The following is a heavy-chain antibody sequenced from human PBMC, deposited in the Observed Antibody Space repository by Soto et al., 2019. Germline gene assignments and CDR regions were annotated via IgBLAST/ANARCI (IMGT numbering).Heavy chain of an antibody. CDR3: AREMIYGDPSGY. Sequence: EVQLVESGGGLVKPGGSLRLSCAASGFTFSSYSMNWVRQAPGKGLEWVSSISSSSSYIYYADSVKGRFTISRDNAKNSLYLQMNSLRAEDTAVYYCAREMIYGDPSGYWGQGTLVTVSS. CDR1: GFTFSSYS. D-gene: IGHD4-17*01. J-gene: IGHJ4*02. V-gene: IGHV3-21*01. CDR2: ISSSSSYI.